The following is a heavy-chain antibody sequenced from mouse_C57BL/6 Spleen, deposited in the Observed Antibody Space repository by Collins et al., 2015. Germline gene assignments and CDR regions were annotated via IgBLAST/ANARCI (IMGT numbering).Heavy chain of an antibody. D-gene: IGHD2-3*01. V-gene: IGHV3-6*01. Sequence: SGYYWNWIRQFPGNKLEWMGYISYDGSNNYNPSLKNRISITRDTSKNQFFLKLNSVTTEDTATYYCARYDGYYFSWFAYWGQGTLVTVSA. CDR3: ARYDGYYFSWFAY. CDR1: SGYY. J-gene: IGHJ3*01. CDR2: ISYDGSN.